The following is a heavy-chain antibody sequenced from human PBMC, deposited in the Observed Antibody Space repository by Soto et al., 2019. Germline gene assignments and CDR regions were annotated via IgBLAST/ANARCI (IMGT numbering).Heavy chain of an antibody. CDR1: GFTFDDYA. D-gene: IGHD6-19*01. J-gene: IGHJ4*02. CDR3: ETSPHSIEVAGTGDY. Sequence: GGSLRLSCAASGFTFDDYAMHWVRQAPGKGLEWVSGISWNSGSIGYADSVKGRFTISRDNAKNSLYLQMNSQRAEDTALYYCETSPHSIEVAGTGDYWGQGTLVTVSS. V-gene: IGHV3-9*01. CDR2: ISWNSGSI.